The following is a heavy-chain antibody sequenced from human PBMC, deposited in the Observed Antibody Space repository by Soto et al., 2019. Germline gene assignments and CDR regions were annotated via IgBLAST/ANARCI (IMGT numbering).Heavy chain of an antibody. CDR3: ARGPVMTTVTFDY. V-gene: IGHV4-59*01. J-gene: IGHJ4*02. Sequence: SETLSLTCTVSGGSIISYYWSWILQPPGKGLEWIGYFYYSGSTNYNPSLKSRVTISVDTSKNQFSLKLSSVTAADTAVYYCARGPVMTTVTFDYWGQGTLVTVSS. D-gene: IGHD4-17*01. CDR2: FYYSGST. CDR1: GGSIISYY.